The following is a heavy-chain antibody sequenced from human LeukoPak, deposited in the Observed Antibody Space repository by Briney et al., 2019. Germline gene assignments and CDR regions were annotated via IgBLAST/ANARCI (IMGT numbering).Heavy chain of an antibody. Sequence: GGSLRLSCAASGFTFYTYSMNWVRQAPGKGLEWVSSISSSSNYIYYADSVKGRFTISRNSAKNSLYLQMNSLRAEDTAVYYCARDRIIYGDYGDAFDIWGQGTMVTVSS. CDR3: ARDRIIYGDYGDAFDI. J-gene: IGHJ3*02. V-gene: IGHV3-21*01. CDR2: ISSSSNYI. D-gene: IGHD4-17*01. CDR1: GFTFYTYS.